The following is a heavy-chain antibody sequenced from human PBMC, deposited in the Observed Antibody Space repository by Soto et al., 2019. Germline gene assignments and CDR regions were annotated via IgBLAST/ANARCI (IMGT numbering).Heavy chain of an antibody. CDR1: GGSFSGYY. Sequence: LTCAVYGGSFSGYYWSWIRQPPGKGLEWIGEINHSGSTNYNPSLKSRVTISVDTSKNQFSLKLSSVTAADTAVYYCARGDYGYYYYGMDVWGQGTTVTVSS. D-gene: IGHD4-17*01. V-gene: IGHV4-34*01. J-gene: IGHJ6*02. CDR3: ARGDYGYYYYGMDV. CDR2: INHSGST.